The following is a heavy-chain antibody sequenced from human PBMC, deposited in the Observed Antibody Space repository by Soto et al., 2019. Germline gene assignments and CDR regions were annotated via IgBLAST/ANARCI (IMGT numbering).Heavy chain of an antibody. J-gene: IGHJ6*02. V-gene: IGHV3-9*01. D-gene: IGHD5-18*01. CDR3: AKGGYSYGDFYYGMDV. Sequence: EAQLVESGGGLFKPARSLRLSCEASGLTFEDYAMHWVRQAPGKGLEWVSGISWNGGSKGYADSVKGRFTISRDNSKKSLYLQINSLRGEDTALYYCAKGGYSYGDFYYGMDVWGQGTMVTVSS. CDR1: GLTFEDYA. CDR2: ISWNGGSK.